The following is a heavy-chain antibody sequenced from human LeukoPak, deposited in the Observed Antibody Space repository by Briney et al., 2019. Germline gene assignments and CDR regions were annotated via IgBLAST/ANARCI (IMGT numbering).Heavy chain of an antibody. CDR3: ARDQGERYDTSGYYPY. V-gene: IGHV3-48*03. Sequence: GGSLRLSCAASGFTFSSYEMNWVRQAPGKGLEWVSYISSSGSTIYYADSVKGRFTISRDNAKNSLFLQMNSLRAEDTAVYYCARDQGERYDTSGYYPYWGQGTLVTVSS. J-gene: IGHJ4*02. D-gene: IGHD3-22*01. CDR1: GFTFSSYE. CDR2: ISSSGSTI.